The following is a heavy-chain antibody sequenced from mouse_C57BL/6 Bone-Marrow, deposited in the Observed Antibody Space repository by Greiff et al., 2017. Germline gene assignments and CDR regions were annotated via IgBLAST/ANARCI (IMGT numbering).Heavy chain of an antibody. J-gene: IGHJ3*01. Sequence: VKLQQPGAELVKPGASVKLSCKASGYTFTSYWMQWVKQRPGQGLEWIGEIDPSDSYTNYNQKFKGKATLTVDTSSSTAYMQLSSLTSEDSAVYYCARGGLPGWFAYWGQGTLVTVSA. CDR1: GYTFTSYW. D-gene: IGHD2-10*01. CDR2: IDPSDSYT. V-gene: IGHV1-50*01. CDR3: ARGGLPGWFAY.